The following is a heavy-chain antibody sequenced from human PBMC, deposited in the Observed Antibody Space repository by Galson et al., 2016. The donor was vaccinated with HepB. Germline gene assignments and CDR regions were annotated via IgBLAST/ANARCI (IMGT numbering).Heavy chain of an antibody. V-gene: IGHV3-30*04. D-gene: IGHD6-13*01. Sequence: SLRLSCAASGFTFSRYSMHWVRQAPGKGLEWVAVISYDGRNKYYADSVKGRFTISRDNSKNTLYLQMNSLRGGDATVYYCARDRVSSWSCPDYWGQGTLVTVSS. J-gene: IGHJ4*02. CDR1: GFTFSRYS. CDR3: ARDRVSSWSCPDY. CDR2: ISYDGRNK.